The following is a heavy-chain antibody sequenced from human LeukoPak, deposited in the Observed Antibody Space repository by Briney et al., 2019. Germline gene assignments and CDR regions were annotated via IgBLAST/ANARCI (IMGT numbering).Heavy chain of an antibody. D-gene: IGHD6-25*01. CDR1: EFTFSAYW. V-gene: IGHV3-74*01. J-gene: IGHJ4*02. CDR3: ARENLAAAADY. Sequence: GGSLRLSCAASEFTFSAYWMHWVRQAPGKGLVWVSRIRGDGSMTNYADSVKGRFTISRDNAKNTLYLQMNSLRLEGTAVYYCARENLAAAADYWGQGTVVTVSS. CDR2: IRGDGSMT.